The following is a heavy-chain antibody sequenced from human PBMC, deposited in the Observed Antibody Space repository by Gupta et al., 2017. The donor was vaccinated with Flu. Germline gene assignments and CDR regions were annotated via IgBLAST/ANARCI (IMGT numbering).Heavy chain of an antibody. CDR2: IKSNIDDGST. V-gene: IGHV3-15*01. Sequence: AWMSWVRQAPGKGLEWVARIKSNIDDGSTDDAAPVKGRFTISRDDSENTLYLQMNSLKTEDTAMYYCVTYSSRWFWRFDCWGQGTLVTVSS. J-gene: IGHJ4*02. D-gene: IGHD6-13*01. CDR3: VTYSSRWFWRFDC. CDR1: AW.